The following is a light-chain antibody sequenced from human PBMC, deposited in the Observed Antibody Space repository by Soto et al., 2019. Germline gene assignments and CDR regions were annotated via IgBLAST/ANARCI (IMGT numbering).Light chain of an antibody. CDR3: QQYNNWPLT. J-gene: IGKJ1*01. Sequence: EIVMTQSPATLSVSPGKRVILSCWASQSVSSNLAWYQQKPGQAPRLLIYGASATATGLPFRFSGSGSGSEFTLIISSLQSEDLAVYYCQQYNNWPLTFGQGTKVEI. CDR2: GAS. CDR1: QSVSSN. V-gene: IGKV3-15*01.